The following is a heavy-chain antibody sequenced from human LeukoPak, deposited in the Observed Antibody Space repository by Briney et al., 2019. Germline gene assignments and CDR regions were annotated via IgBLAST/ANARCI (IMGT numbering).Heavy chain of an antibody. CDR3: ARDEEGTPWG. CDR2: INPNSGGT. V-gene: IGHV1-2*02. D-gene: IGHD7-27*01. Sequence: ASVKVSCKASGYTFTGYYMHWVRQAPGRALEWMGWINPNSGGTNYAQKFQGRVTMTRDTSISTAYMELSRLKSDDTAVYYCARDEEGTPWGWGQGTLVTVSS. CDR1: GYTFTGYY. J-gene: IGHJ4*02.